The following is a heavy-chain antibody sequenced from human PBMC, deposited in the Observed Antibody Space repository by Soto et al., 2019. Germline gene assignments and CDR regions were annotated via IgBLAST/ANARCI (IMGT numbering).Heavy chain of an antibody. Sequence: GGSLRLSCAASGFTCSSYWMSWVRQAPGKGLEWVANIKQDGSEKYYVDSVKGRFTISRDNAKNSLYLQMNSLRAEDTAVYYCARDRWIAVAGSRLYYFDYWGQGTLVTVSS. CDR3: ARDRWIAVAGSRLYYFDY. J-gene: IGHJ4*02. CDR1: GFTCSSYW. D-gene: IGHD6-19*01. V-gene: IGHV3-7*01. CDR2: IKQDGSEK.